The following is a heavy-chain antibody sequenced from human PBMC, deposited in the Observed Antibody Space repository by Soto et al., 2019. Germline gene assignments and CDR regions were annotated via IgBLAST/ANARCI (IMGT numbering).Heavy chain of an antibody. D-gene: IGHD3-22*01. Sequence: ASVKVSCKVSGYTFTSYGISWVRQAPGQGLEWMGWISAYNGNTNYAQKLQGRVTMTTDTSTSTAYMELRSLRSDDTAVYYCARDEDQNYYDSSGSFGFFDHWGQGTLVTVSS. CDR3: ARDEDQNYYDSSGSFGFFDH. J-gene: IGHJ4*02. CDR2: ISAYNGNT. V-gene: IGHV1-18*01. CDR1: GYTFTSYG.